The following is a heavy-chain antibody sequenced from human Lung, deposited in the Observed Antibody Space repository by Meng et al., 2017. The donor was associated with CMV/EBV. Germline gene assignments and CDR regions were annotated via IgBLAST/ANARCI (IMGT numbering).Heavy chain of an antibody. V-gene: IGHV3-43*01. D-gene: IGHD2-15*01. J-gene: IGHJ4*02. CDR3: AKDISFHGLSLPSN. CDR2: VSWDGGTT. CDR1: GFRFADYT. Sequence: GGSXRLSCAASGFRFADYTMHWVRQVPGQGLALVSLVSWDGGTTFFADSVKRRFTISRDISENSLYLQMNSLSIEDAALDFCAKDISFHGLSLPSNWCLGTXVTVSS.